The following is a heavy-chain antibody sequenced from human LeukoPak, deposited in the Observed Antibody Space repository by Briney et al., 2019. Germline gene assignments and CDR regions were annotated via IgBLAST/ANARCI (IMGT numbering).Heavy chain of an antibody. D-gene: IGHD6-19*01. J-gene: IGHJ4*02. Sequence: AASVKVSCKASGGTFSSYAISWVRQAPGQGLEWMGRIIPIFGIANYAQKLQGRVTMTTDTSTSTAYMELRSLRSDDTAVYYCARDSAYSSGWSFSFDYWGQGTLVTVSS. CDR1: GGTFSSYA. CDR3: ARDSAYSSGWSFSFDY. CDR2: IIPIFGIA. V-gene: IGHV1-69*04.